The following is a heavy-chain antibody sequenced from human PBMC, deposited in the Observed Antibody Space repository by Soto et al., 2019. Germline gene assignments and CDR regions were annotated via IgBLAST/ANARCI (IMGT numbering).Heavy chain of an antibody. CDR2: IFYGGGPFYGSS. J-gene: IGHJ4*02. D-gene: IGHD1-7*01. V-gene: IGHV4-30-4*02. Sequence: SETLSLTCTVSGDSVGSAHYYWSWIRQPPGKGLEWIGYIFYGGGPFYGSSYYNPSLQSRVSISVDTSMNQFSLKLSSVTAADTAVYYCARDSSSWNFFYWGQGALVTVSS. CDR3: ARDSSSWNFFY. CDR1: GDSVGSAHYY.